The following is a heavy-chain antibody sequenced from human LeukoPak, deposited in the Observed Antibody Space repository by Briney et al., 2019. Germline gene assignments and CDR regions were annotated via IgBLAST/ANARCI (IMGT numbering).Heavy chain of an antibody. J-gene: IGHJ4*02. V-gene: IGHV4-61*01. Sequence: SETPSLTCDVSGVSINTCCYYWTWIRQPPGKGLEWIGYKYYSGSTRYNSSLRSRLTISLDSSKNQFSLRLTSVTAADTAVYYCARGRSYGFDFDSWGPGTLVIVSS. CDR3: ARGRSYGFDFDS. CDR1: GVSINTCCYY. CDR2: KYYSGST. D-gene: IGHD5-18*01.